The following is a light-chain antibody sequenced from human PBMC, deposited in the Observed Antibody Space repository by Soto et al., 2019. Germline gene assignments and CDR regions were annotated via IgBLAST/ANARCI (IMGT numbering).Light chain of an antibody. V-gene: IGKV1-16*01. J-gene: IGKJ1*01. CDR2: VAS. CDR3: QQYSSYPWT. CDR1: QNIFKY. Sequence: DIQMTQSPTSLSASVGDRVTITCRASQNIFKYLAWFQQKPGKAPESLIYVASILQSGVPSRFSGSGSGTDFTLTISSLQPEDFATYYCQQYSSYPWTFGQGTKVEIK.